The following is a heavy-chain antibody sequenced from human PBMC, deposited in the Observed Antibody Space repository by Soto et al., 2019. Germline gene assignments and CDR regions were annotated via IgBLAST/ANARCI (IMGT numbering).Heavy chain of an antibody. D-gene: IGHD3-22*01. J-gene: IGHJ4*02. Sequence: EVQLVETGGGLIQPGGSLRLSCPASGFTVSSNYMSWVRQAPGQGLEWVSFIYSGGRTYYADSVKGRFTISRDNSKNTLYLQMNSLRAEDTAVYYCAREAISSDYFDYWGQGTLVIVSS. CDR2: IYSGGRT. CDR3: AREAISSDYFDY. V-gene: IGHV3-53*02. CDR1: GFTVSSNY.